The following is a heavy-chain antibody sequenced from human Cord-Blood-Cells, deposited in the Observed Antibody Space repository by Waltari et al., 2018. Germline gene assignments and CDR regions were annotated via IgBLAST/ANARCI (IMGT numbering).Heavy chain of an antibody. CDR3: ARDAKYRERDNWNYGAFDI. CDR2: INPIFGTA. Sequence: VPMVKSGDDGGEPGSSVEDSCTDAGGPVRSFAIRSGGPAASPRPEWLGGINPIFGTANYAQKFQGRVTITADESTSTAYMELSSLRSEDTAVYYCARDAKYRERDNWNYGAFDIWGQGTMVTVSS. D-gene: IGHD1-7*01. V-gene: IGHV1-69*01. J-gene: IGHJ3*02. CDR1: GGPVRSFA.